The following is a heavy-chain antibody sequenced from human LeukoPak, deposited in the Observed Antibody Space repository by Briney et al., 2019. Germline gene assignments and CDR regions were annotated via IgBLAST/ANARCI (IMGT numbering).Heavy chain of an antibody. CDR2: ISYDGSNK. J-gene: IGHJ4*02. V-gene: IGHV3-30*18. D-gene: IGHD3-9*01. CDR1: GFIFSSYG. Sequence: PGGSLRLSCAAPGFIFSSYGMHWVRQAPGKGLEWVAVISYDGSNKYYADSVKGRFTISRDNSKNTLYPQMNSLRAEDTAVCYCAKEVNFDWLGPGDFWGQGTLVTVSS. CDR3: AKEVNFDWLGPGDF.